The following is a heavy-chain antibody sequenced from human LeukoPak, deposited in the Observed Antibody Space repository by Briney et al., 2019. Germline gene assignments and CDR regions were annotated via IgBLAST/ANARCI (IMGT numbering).Heavy chain of an antibody. CDR1: GASISSGNFR. D-gene: IGHD3-3*01. Sequence: SETLSLTCTVSGASISSGNFRWSWIRQHPGTGLEWIGYIHHSGATYYNPPLKSRFTISVDTSKNQFSLKLSSVTAADTAVYFCARYDFTFDYWGQGTLVTVSS. CDR2: IHHSGAT. J-gene: IGHJ4*02. V-gene: IGHV4-31*03. CDR3: ARYDFTFDY.